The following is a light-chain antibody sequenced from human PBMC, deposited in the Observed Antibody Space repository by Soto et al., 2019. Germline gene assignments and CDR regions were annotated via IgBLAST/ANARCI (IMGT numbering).Light chain of an antibody. J-gene: IGLJ2*01. CDR1: SSNIETNL. CDR3: TATDDRLTGPV. CDR2: NND. Sequence: QSVLTQPPSASGTPGQRVTISCSGSSSNIETNLFHWYQHLPGASPRLLIYNNDQRPSGVPVRFSASKSGTSASLAISGLRSEDEADYYCTATDDRLTGPVFGGGTKLTVL. V-gene: IGLV1-47*02.